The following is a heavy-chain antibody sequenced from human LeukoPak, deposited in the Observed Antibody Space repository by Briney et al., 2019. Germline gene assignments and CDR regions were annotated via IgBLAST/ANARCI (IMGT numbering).Heavy chain of an antibody. CDR2: ISSSGRTI. V-gene: IGHV3-48*03. CDR3: AKPPKGYSSGNVVYYFDY. CDR1: GFTFSSYE. D-gene: IGHD6-19*01. J-gene: IGHJ4*02. Sequence: GGSLRLSCAASGFTFSSYEMNWVRQAPGKGLEWVSYISSSGRTIYYADSVKGRFTISRDNSKNTLYLQMNSLRAEDTAVYYCAKPPKGYSSGNVVYYFDYWGQGTLVTVSS.